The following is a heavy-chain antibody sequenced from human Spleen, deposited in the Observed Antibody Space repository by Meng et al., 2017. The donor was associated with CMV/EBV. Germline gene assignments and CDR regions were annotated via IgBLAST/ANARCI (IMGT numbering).Heavy chain of an antibody. J-gene: IGHJ4*02. CDR3: VKQFHSGSSPGFDY. Sequence: GGSLRLSCAASGFTFSSYGMHWVRQAPGKGLEWVAVIWYDGSNKYYADSVKGRFTISRDNSKNTLYLQMNSLRAEDTDVYYCVKQFHSGSSPGFDYWGQGTLVTVSS. CDR1: GFTFSSYG. V-gene: IGHV3-30*02. D-gene: IGHD1-26*01. CDR2: IWYDGSNK.